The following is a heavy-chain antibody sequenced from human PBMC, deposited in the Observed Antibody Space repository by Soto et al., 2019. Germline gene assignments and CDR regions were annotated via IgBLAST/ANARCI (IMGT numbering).Heavy chain of an antibody. Sequence: GGSLRLSCVASGLTLSNVWMTWVRQAPGKGLEWVGRIKTKTAGGTAEYGAPVKGRFIISRDDSKNTLYLQMNSLRAEDTAVYYCAKDHSTSSGWYLWNYYYGMDVWGQGTTVTVSS. CDR1: GLTLSNVW. CDR2: IKTKTAGGTA. V-gene: IGHV3-15*01. CDR3: AKDHSTSSGWYLWNYYYGMDV. J-gene: IGHJ6*02. D-gene: IGHD6-19*01.